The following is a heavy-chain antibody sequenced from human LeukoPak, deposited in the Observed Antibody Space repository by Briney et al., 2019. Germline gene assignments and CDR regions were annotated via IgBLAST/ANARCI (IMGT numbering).Heavy chain of an antibody. CDR2: INDDGSRT. D-gene: IGHD1-26*01. CDR3: ARALGSPLDY. V-gene: IGHV3-74*03. Sequence: GGSLRLSCAASGFTFSSYWMHWVRQAPGKGLVWVSRINDDGSRTKSADSVKGRFTISRDNAKNTVYLQMNSLRAEDTAVYYCARALGSPLDYWGQGTLLIVSS. J-gene: IGHJ4*02. CDR1: GFTFSSYW.